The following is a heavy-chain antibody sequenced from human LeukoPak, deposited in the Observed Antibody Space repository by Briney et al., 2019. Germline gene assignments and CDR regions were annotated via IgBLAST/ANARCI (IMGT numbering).Heavy chain of an antibody. D-gene: IGHD1-26*01. CDR3: ARGPRWDPHFDY. Sequence: ASVKVSCKTSGYTFTASYIYWVRQAPGQGLEWMGRINPNSGDTDYAQKFQGRVTMTRDTSISTAYMELSRLRFDDTAVYYCARGPRWDPHFDYWGQGTLVTVSS. CDR2: INPNSGDT. CDR1: GYTFTASY. V-gene: IGHV1-2*02. J-gene: IGHJ4*02.